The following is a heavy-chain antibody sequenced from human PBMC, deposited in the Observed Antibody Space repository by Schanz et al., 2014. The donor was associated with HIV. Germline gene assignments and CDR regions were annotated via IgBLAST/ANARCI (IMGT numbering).Heavy chain of an antibody. CDR1: GFTFSSYA. Sequence: EVQLLDSGGGLVQPGGSLRLSCAASGFTFSSYAMSWVRQTPGKGLEWVSAISDTGGSTYYADSVKGRFTISKDYSKNTLYLQMNSLRAEDTAIYYCAKGDPTAADPTDSWGQGTLVTVS. CDR3: AKGDPTAADPTDS. D-gene: IGHD2-15*01. CDR2: ISDTGGST. V-gene: IGHV3-23*01. J-gene: IGHJ4*02.